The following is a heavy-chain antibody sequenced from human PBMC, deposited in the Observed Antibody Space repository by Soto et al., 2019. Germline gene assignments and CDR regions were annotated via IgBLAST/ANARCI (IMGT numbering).Heavy chain of an antibody. CDR1: GYTFTGYY. CDR3: ARDLWDIVVVVAATRARWFDP. V-gene: IGHV1-2*02. CDR2: INPNSGGT. J-gene: IGHJ5*02. D-gene: IGHD2-15*01. Sequence: QVQLVQSGAEVKKPGASVKVSCKASGYTFTGYYMHLVRQAPRQGLEWMGWINPNSGGTNYAQQVQGRVTMTSDTSISAAYMELSRLRSDDTAGYYCARDLWDIVVVVAATRARWFDPCGHGTLVTVSS.